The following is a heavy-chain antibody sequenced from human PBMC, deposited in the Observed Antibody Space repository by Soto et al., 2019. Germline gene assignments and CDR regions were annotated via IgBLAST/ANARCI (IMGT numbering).Heavy chain of an antibody. Sequence: SETLSLTCAVYGGSFSDYYWTWVRQPPGKGLEWIGEIHHSGITNYSPSLKSRVRISLDLSKNQVSLNLNFVTAADTAVYYCARRLWTRPKTTWDTASLWDTPISTGRGNWFDSWGQGNLVTVSS. V-gene: IGHV4-34*01. J-gene: IGHJ5*01. CDR2: IHHSGIT. D-gene: IGHD3-16*01. CDR3: ARRLWTRPKTTWDTASLWDTPISTGRGNWFDS. CDR1: GGSFSDYY.